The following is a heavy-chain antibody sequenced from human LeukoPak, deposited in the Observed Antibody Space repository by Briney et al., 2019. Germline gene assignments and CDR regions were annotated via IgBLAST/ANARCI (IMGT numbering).Heavy chain of an antibody. CDR1: GFTFNSYA. D-gene: IGHD6-19*01. V-gene: IGHV3-64*02. CDR2: ISSNGGST. J-gene: IGHJ4*02. Sequence: PGGSLRLSCAASGFTFNSYAMHWVRQAPGKGLEYVSAISSNGGSTYYADSVEGTFTISRDNSKNTLYLQMGSLRTEDMAVYYCAKDLWGAVAGPFDYWGQGTLVTVSS. CDR3: AKDLWGAVAGPFDY.